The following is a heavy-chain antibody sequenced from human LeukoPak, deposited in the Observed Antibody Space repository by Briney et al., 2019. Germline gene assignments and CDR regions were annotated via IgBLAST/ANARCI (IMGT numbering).Heavy chain of an antibody. Sequence: ASVKVSCKSSGYTFTSNYVHWVRQAPGQGLEWMGMIYPRDGSTSYAQKFQGRVTVTRDTSTSTVHMELSGLRSEDTAVYYCARDQEGFDDWGQGTLVTVSS. J-gene: IGHJ4*02. CDR2: IYPRDGST. V-gene: IGHV1-46*01. CDR3: ARDQEGFDD. CDR1: GYTFTSNY.